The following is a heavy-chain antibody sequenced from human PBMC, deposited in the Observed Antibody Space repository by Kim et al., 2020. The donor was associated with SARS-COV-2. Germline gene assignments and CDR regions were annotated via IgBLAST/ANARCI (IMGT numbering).Heavy chain of an antibody. D-gene: IGHD6-19*01. V-gene: IGHV3-30*18. CDR2: ISYDGSNK. Sequence: GGSLRLSCAASGFTFSSYGMHWVRQAPGKGLEWVAVISYDGSNKYYADSVKGRFTISRDNSKNTLYLQMNSLRAEDTAVYYCAKEDGSGYSSGWTYYYYGVDVWGQGTTVTVSS. CDR3: AKEDGSGYSSGWTYYYYGVDV. J-gene: IGHJ6*02. CDR1: GFTFSSYG.